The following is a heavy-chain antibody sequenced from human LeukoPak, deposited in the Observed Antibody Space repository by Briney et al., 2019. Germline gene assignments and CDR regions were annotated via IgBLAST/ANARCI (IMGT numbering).Heavy chain of an antibody. V-gene: IGHV3-48*03. CDR2: ISSSGSTI. CDR1: GFTFSSYE. Sequence: GGSLRLSCAASGFTFSSYEMNWVRQAPGKGLEWVSYISSSGSTIYYTDSVKGRFTVSRDNAKNSLYLQMNSLRAEDTAVYYCARGTLNIPGEHGAFDYWGQGTLVTVSS. D-gene: IGHD1-14*01. CDR3: ARGTLNIPGEHGAFDY. J-gene: IGHJ4*02.